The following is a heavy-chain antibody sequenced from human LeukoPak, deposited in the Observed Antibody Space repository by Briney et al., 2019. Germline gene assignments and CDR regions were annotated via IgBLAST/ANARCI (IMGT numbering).Heavy chain of an antibody. CDR2: XYYSGST. V-gene: IGHV4-30-2*01. J-gene: IGHJ6*02. Sequence: XXXGGYSXXWIRQPPGXGXXXXXXXYYSGSTYYNPSLKGRVTISVDRSKNQFSLKLRFVTAADTAVYYCARDRRIAAAGDYGMDVWGQGTTVTVSS. D-gene: IGHD6-13*01. CDR1: XXXGGYS. CDR3: ARDRRIAAAGDYGMDV.